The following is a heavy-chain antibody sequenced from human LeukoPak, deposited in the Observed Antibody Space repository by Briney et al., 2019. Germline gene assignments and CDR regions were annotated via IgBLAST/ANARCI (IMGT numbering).Heavy chain of an antibody. V-gene: IGHV4-61*09. CDR3: ARPPGIAAAWFDP. D-gene: IGHD6-13*01. CDR1: GGSISSGSYY. Sequence: QPSQTLSLTCTVSGGSISSGSYYWSWIRQPAGKGLEWIGNIDNIGSTYYNPSLQSRVTISVDKSKDQLSLKLNSVTATDTAIYYCARPPGIAAAWFDPWGQGTLVTVSS. J-gene: IGHJ5*02. CDR2: IDNIGST.